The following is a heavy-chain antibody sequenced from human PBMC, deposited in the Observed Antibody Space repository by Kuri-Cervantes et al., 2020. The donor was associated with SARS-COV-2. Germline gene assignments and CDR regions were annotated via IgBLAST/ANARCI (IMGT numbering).Heavy chain of an antibody. J-gene: IGHJ4*02. CDR1: GYTFTSYY. V-gene: IGHV1-46*01. CDR2: INPSGGST. D-gene: IGHD3-22*01. CDR3: ARTYGSSGYPYY. Sequence: ASVKVSCKASGYTFTSYYMHWVRQAPGQGLEWMGIINPSGGSTSYAQKFQGRVTITADKSTSTAYMELSSLRSEDTAVYYCARTYGSSGYPYYWGQGTLVTVSS.